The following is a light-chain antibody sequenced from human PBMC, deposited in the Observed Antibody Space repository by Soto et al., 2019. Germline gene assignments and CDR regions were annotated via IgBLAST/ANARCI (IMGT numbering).Light chain of an antibody. V-gene: IGKV1-27*01. Sequence: DIQMTQSPSSLSASVRDRVTITCRASQGISNYLAWYQQKPGQVPKLLLYAASTLQSGVPSRFSGSGSGTDFTLTISSLQPEDVATYYCQKYDSAPWTFGQGTKVEIK. CDR1: QGISNY. CDR3: QKYDSAPWT. CDR2: AAS. J-gene: IGKJ1*01.